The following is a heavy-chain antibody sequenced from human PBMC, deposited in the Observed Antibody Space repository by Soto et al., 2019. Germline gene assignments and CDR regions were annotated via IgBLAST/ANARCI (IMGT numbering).Heavy chain of an antibody. CDR1: GFTFSSYG. J-gene: IGHJ4*02. Sequence: QVQLVESGGGVVQPGRSLRLSCAASGFTFSSYGMHWVRQAPGKGLEWVAVISYDGSNKYYADSVKGRFTISRDNSKNTPYLQMNSLRAEDTAVYYCAKDVQQWLTFDFDYWGQGTLVTVAS. V-gene: IGHV3-30*18. CDR3: AKDVQQWLTFDFDY. CDR2: ISYDGSNK. D-gene: IGHD6-19*01.